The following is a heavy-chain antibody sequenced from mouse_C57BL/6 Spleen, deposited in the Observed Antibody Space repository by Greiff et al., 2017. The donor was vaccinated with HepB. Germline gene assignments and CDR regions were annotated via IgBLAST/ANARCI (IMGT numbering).Heavy chain of an antibody. CDR2: ISSGGSYT. CDR3: ARHLNYYGSSYDAMDY. CDR1: GFTFSSYG. J-gene: IGHJ4*01. Sequence: EVQRVESGGDLVKPGGSLKLSCAASGFTFSSYGMSWVRQTPDKRLEWVATISSGGSYTYYPDSVKGRFTISRDNAKNTLYLQMSSLKSEDTAMYYCARHLNYYGSSYDAMDYWGQGTSVTVSS. V-gene: IGHV5-6*01. D-gene: IGHD1-1*01.